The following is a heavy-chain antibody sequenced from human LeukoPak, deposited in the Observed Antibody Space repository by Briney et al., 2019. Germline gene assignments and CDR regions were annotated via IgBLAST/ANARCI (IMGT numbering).Heavy chain of an antibody. CDR3: ARLVGSSSSDYYFDY. V-gene: IGHV3-21*01. CDR2: ISPSSTYI. D-gene: IGHD6-6*01. CDR1: GFTFSSYS. J-gene: IGHJ4*02. Sequence: PGGSLRLSCAASGFTFSSYSISWVRQAPGKGLEWVSSISPSSTYIYYADSVKGRFTISRDNAKNSLNLQMNSLRAEDTAVYYCARLVGSSSSDYYFDYWGQGTLVAVSS.